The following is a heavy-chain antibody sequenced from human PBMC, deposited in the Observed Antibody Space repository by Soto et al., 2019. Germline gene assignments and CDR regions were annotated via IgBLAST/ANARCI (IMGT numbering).Heavy chain of an antibody. J-gene: IGHJ4*02. V-gene: IGHV4-39*01. CDR2: IYYSGST. Sequence: PSETLSLTCTVSGGSISSSSYYWGWIRQPPGKGLEWIGSIYYSGSTYYNPSLKSRVTISVDTSKNQFSLYLQMNSLRAGDTAVYYCARTIDSGSYVFDYWGQGTLVTVSS. D-gene: IGHD1-26*01. CDR3: ARTIDSGSYVFDY. CDR1: GGSISSSSYY.